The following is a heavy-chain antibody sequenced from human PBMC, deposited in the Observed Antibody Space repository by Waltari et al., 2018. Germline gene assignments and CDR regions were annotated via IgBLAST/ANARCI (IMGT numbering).Heavy chain of an antibody. J-gene: IGHJ5*02. D-gene: IGHD2-2*02. V-gene: IGHV4-39*07. CDR3: ARGGSYCSSTSCYRPPSGNWFDP. CDR1: DGSISSSSYY. CDR2: IYYSGST. Sequence: QLQLQESGPGLVKPSETLSLTCTVSDGSISSSSYYWGWIRHPPGKGLAWIGSIYYSGSTYYNPSLKSRVTISVDTSKNQFSLKLSSVTAADTAVYYCARGGSYCSSTSCYRPPSGNWFDPWGQGTLVTVSS.